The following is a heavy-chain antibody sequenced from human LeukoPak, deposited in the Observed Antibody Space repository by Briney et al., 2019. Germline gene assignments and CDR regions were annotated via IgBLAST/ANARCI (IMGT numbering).Heavy chain of an antibody. CDR2: IKEDGGEQ. J-gene: IGHJ4*02. CDR1: GFTFSSDY. D-gene: IGHD3-10*01. V-gene: IGHV3-7*01. CDR3: AREHWFGELGT. Sequence: GGSLRLSCATSGFTFSSDYMSWVRQAPGKGLEWVANIKEDGGEQNYADSVKGRFTITRDNAKGTLFLQMNSLRAEDTALYYCAREHWFGELGTWGQGTLVSVSS.